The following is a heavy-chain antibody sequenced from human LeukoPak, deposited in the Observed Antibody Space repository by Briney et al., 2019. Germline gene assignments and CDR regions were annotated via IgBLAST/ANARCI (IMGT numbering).Heavy chain of an antibody. CDR1: GFTFSSYG. CDR2: ISYDGSNK. V-gene: IGHV3-30*18. J-gene: IGHJ4*02. Sequence: PGGSLRLSCAASGFTFSSYGMHWVRQAPGKGLEWVAVISYDGSNKYYADSVKGRFTISRDNSKNTLYLQMNSLRAEDTAVYYCAKDFSCSWYFDYWGQGTLVTVSS. CDR3: AKDFSCSWYFDY. D-gene: IGHD6-13*01.